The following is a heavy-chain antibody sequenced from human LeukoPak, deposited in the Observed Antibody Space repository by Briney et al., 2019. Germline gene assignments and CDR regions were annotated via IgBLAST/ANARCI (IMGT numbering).Heavy chain of an antibody. D-gene: IGHD1-26*01. CDR3: ARDAHSIVGATLNWFEP. V-gene: IGHV3-7*01. CDR2: IKQDGSEK. CDR1: GFTFSSYW. Sequence: GGSLRLSCAASGFTFSSYWMSWVRQAPGKGLEWVANIKQDGSEKYYVDSVKGRFTISRDNAKNSLYLQMNSLRAEDTAMYYCARDAHSIVGATLNWFEPWGHATLVTVSS. J-gene: IGHJ5*02.